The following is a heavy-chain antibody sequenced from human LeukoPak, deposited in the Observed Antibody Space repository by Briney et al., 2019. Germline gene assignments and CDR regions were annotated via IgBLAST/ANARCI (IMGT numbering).Heavy chain of an antibody. J-gene: IGHJ6*02. D-gene: IGHD3-9*01. CDR1: GFTFSSYA. CDR3: TRDLMDYDVSTGLHHYYMDV. Sequence: PGGSLRLSCAASGFTFSSYAMSWVRQAPGMGLEWVSAISGSGGSTYYADSVKGRFTISRDNSKNTLYLQMNTLRVEDTAVYYCTRDLMDYDVSTGLHHYYMDVWGQGTTVTVSS. V-gene: IGHV3-23*01. CDR2: ISGSGGST.